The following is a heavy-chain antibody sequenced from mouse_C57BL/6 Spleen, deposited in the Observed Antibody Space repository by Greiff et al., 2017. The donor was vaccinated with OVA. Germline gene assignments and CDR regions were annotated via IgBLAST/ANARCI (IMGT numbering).Heavy chain of an antibody. J-gene: IGHJ3*01. Sequence: VQLQQPGAELVMPGASVKLSCKASGYTFTSYWMHWVKQRPGQGLEWIGEIDPSDSYTNYNQKFKGKSTLTVDKSTSTAYMQLSSLTSEDSAVYYCARSGSNFFAYWGQGTLVTVSA. CDR3: ARSGSNFFAY. D-gene: IGHD1-1*01. CDR1: GYTFTSYW. CDR2: IDPSDSYT. V-gene: IGHV1-69*01.